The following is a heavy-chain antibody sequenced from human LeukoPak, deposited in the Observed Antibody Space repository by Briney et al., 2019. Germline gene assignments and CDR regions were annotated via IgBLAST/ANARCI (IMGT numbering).Heavy chain of an antibody. J-gene: IGHJ6*03. V-gene: IGHV5-51*01. CDR3: ARTNGYYYYHMDV. CDR1: GYSFTSYW. D-gene: IGHD2-8*01. CDR2: IYPGDSDT. Sequence: GESLKISCKGSGYSFTSYWIGWVRQMPGKVLEWMGIIYPGDSDTRYSPSFQGQVTISADKSISTAYLQWSSLKASDTAMYYCARTNGYYYYHMDVWGKGTTVTVSS.